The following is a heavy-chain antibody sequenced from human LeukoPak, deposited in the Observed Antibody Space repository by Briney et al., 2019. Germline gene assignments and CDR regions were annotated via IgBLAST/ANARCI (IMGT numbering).Heavy chain of an antibody. D-gene: IGHD3-16*01. CDR1: GFTFSIYW. J-gene: IGHJ4*02. CDR3: ARSRGLDY. CDR2: IKQDGSEK. Sequence: PGGSLRLSCAASGFTFSIYWMTWVRQAPGKGLEWVANIKQDGSEKYYVDSVKGRFTISRDNAKNSLYLQMNSLRDEDTAIYYCARSRGLDYWGQGTLVTVSS. V-gene: IGHV3-7*04.